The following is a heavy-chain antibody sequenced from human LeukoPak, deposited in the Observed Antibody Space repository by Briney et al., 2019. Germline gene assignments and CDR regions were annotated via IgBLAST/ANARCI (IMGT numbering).Heavy chain of an antibody. J-gene: IGHJ4*02. V-gene: IGHV3-23*01. CDR3: AKSKVVAATMGRFDY. D-gene: IGHD2-15*01. Sequence: GGSLRLSCAACGFTFSSYAMNWVRQAPGKGLEWVSTISGSDGSTYYADSVKGRFTISRDNSKNTLYLQMNSLRAEDTAVYYCAKSKVVAATMGRFDYWGQGTLVTVSS. CDR2: ISGSDGST. CDR1: GFTFSSYA.